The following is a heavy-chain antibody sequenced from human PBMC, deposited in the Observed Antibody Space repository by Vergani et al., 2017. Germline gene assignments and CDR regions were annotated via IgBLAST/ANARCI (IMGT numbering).Heavy chain of an antibody. CDR1: GYIFTSYW. V-gene: IGHV5-10-1*03. CDR3: AGHSEVLLWFGELYYYYMDV. CDR2: IDPSDSYT. D-gene: IGHD3-10*01. J-gene: IGHJ6*03. Sequence: EVQLVQSGAEVKTPGESLRISCKGSGYIFTSYWISWVRQLPGKGLEWMGRIDPSDSYTNYSPSFQGHVTISADKSISTAYLQWSSLKASDTAMYYCAGHSEVLLWFGELYYYYMDVWGKGTTVTVSS.